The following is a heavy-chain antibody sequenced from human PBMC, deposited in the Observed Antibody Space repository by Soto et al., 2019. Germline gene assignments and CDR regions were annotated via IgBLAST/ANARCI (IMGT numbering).Heavy chain of an antibody. Sequence: SETLSLTCTVSGGSISSYYWSWIRQPPGKGLEWIGYMYNTGSTIYNPSLKSRVTISVDTSKNQFSLKLNSVTAADTAVYYCARSPDSSGYYPRRYYYGMDVWGQGTTVTVSS. V-gene: IGHV4-59*12. CDR2: MYNTGST. D-gene: IGHD3-22*01. CDR1: GGSISSYY. J-gene: IGHJ6*02. CDR3: ARSPDSSGYYPRRYYYGMDV.